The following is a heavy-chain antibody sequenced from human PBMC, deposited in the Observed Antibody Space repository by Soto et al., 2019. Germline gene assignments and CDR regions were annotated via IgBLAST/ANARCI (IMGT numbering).Heavy chain of an antibody. CDR3: ARERDYYGSGSYYNRYYYYYMDV. CDR1: GFTFSDYY. D-gene: IGHD3-10*01. V-gene: IGHV3-11*01. Sequence: GGSLRLSCAASGFTFSDYYMSWIRQAPGKGLEWVSYISSSGSTIYYADSVKGRFTISRDNAKNSLYLQMNSLRAEDTAVYYCARERDYYGSGSYYNRYYYYYMDVWGKGTTVTVSS. J-gene: IGHJ6*03. CDR2: ISSSGSTI.